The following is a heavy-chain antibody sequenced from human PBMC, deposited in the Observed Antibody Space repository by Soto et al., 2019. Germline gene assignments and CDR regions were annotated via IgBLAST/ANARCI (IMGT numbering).Heavy chain of an antibody. CDR3: AKELHTSSGWSQVIY. Sequence: SETLSLTCTVSGGSISSYYWSWIRQPPGKGLEWIGYIYYSGSTNYNPSLKSRVTISVDTSKNTLYLQMNSLRAEDTAVYYCAKELHTSSGWSQVIYWGQGTLVTVSS. D-gene: IGHD6-19*01. V-gene: IGHV4-59*12. CDR2: IYYSGST. CDR1: GGSISSYY. J-gene: IGHJ4*02.